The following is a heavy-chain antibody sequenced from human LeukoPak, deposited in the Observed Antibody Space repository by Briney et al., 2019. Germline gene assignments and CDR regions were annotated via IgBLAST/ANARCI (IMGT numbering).Heavy chain of an antibody. CDR2: INWNGGST. CDR1: GFSFDDYG. CDR3: ARDTPSRSFDP. J-gene: IGHJ5*02. V-gene: IGHV3-20*04. Sequence: GGSLRLSCAASGFSFDDYGMNWVRQAPGKGLEWVSGINWNGGSTGYADSVKGRFTISRDNAKNSLYLQMNSLRAEDTAVYYCARDTPSRSFDPWGQGTLVTVSS.